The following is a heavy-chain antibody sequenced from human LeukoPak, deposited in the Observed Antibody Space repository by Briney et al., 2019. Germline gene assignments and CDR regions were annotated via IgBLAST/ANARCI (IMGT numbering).Heavy chain of an antibody. J-gene: IGHJ4*02. CDR2: IKQDGSEK. Sequence: GGSLRLSCAASGFTFSNYWMSWVRQAPGKGLEWVANIKQDGSEKYYVDSVKGRFTISRDNAKNSLYLQMNSLRAEDTAVYYCATNENYCDANYFWGQGTLVTVSS. CDR1: GFTFSNYW. D-gene: IGHD4-17*01. V-gene: IGHV3-7*01. CDR3: ATNENYCDANYF.